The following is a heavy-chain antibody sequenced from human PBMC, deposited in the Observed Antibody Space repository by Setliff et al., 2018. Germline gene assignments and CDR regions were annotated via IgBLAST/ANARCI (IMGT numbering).Heavy chain of an antibody. CDR3: AGHIAVAGTADAFDI. Sequence: GESLKISCKGSGYSFTSYWIGWVRQMPGKGLEWMGIIYPGDSDTRYSPSFQGQVTISADKSISTAYLQWSSLEASDTAMYYCAGHIAVAGTADAFDIWGQGTMVTVSS. J-gene: IGHJ3*02. V-gene: IGHV5-51*01. CDR1: GYSFTSYW. CDR2: IYPGDSDT. D-gene: IGHD6-19*01.